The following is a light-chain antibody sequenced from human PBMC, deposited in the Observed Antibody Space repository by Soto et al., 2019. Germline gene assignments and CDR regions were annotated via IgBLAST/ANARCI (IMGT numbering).Light chain of an antibody. V-gene: IGKV4-1*01. CDR3: QQYYSTPPT. CDR1: QTILHTSNSKNY. J-gene: IGKJ4*01. CDR2: WAS. Sequence: DIVLTQSPDSLAVSLGERATINCKSSQTILHTSNSKNYLAWYQQKPGQSPKLLIYWASTRQSGIPDRFSGSESGTDFTLTISSLQAEDVAVYYCQQYYSTPPTFGGGTKVQIK.